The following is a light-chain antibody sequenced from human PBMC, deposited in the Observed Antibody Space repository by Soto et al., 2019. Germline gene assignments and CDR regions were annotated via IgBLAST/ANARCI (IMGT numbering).Light chain of an antibody. CDR2: DAS. V-gene: IGKV3D-20*02. CDR3: QIYRFSSWT. Sequence: EIMLKLSPATLSVTPGERATLSCRASQSVSNIYIAWYQQKPGQAPRLLIYDASSRATGIPDRFSGGGSETDFTLTISRLEPEDLAMYYCQIYRFSSWTFGQG. J-gene: IGKJ1*01. CDR1: QSVSNIY.